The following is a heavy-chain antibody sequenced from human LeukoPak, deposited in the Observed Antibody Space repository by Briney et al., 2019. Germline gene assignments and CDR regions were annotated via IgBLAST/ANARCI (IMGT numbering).Heavy chain of an antibody. CDR3: ARRRAVAGTRGKRYNWFDP. CDR2: INHSGST. Sequence: SETLSLTCAVYGGSLSGYYWSWIRQPPGKGLEWIGEINHSGSTNYNPSLKSRVTISVDTSKNQFSLKLSSVTAADTAVYYCARRRAVAGTRGKRYNWFDPWGQGTLVTVSS. D-gene: IGHD6-19*01. V-gene: IGHV4-34*01. CDR1: GGSLSGYY. J-gene: IGHJ5*02.